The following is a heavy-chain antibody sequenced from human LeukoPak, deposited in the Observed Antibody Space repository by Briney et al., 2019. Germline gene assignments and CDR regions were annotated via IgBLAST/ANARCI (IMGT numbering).Heavy chain of an antibody. CDR2: INHSGST. Sequence: SETLSLTCAVYGGSFSGYYWSWIRQPPGKGLEWIGEINHSGSTNYNPSLKSRVTISVDTSKNQFSLKLSSVTAADTAVYCCSRAASDYWGQGTLVTVSS. CDR1: GGSFSGYY. J-gene: IGHJ4*02. V-gene: IGHV4-34*01. D-gene: IGHD5-18*01. CDR3: SRAASDY.